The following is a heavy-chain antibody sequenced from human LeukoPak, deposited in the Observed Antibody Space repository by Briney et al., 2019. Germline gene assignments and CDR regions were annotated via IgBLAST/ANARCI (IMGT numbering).Heavy chain of an antibody. J-gene: IGHJ4*02. Sequence: SETLSLTCTVSGGSMSPYHWGWIRQPPGKGLEWAGYIYYSGSTNYNPSLNSRVTISVDTSKNQFSLRLSSVTAADTAIYYCARAVSGRFDYWGQGTLVTVSS. D-gene: IGHD6-19*01. CDR2: IYYSGST. CDR3: ARAVSGRFDY. V-gene: IGHV4-59*08. CDR1: GGSMSPYH.